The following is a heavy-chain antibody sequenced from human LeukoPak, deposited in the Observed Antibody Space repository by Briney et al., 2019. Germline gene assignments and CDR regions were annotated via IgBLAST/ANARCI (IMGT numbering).Heavy chain of an antibody. V-gene: IGHV3-23*01. D-gene: IGHD6-13*01. Sequence: PGGSLRLSCAASGFTFSSYGMSWVRQAPGKGLEWVSGIRSSGGSTYYADSVKGRFTISRDNSKNTLYLQMNSLRAEDTAVYYCAKAPDRIAAAGTWWFDPWGQGTLVTVSS. J-gene: IGHJ5*02. CDR2: IRSSGGST. CDR1: GFTFSSYG. CDR3: AKAPDRIAAAGTWWFDP.